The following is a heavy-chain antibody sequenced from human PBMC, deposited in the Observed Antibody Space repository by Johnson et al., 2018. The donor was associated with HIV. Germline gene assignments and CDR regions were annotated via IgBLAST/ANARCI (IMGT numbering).Heavy chain of an antibody. V-gene: IGHV3-66*03. D-gene: IGHD3-9*01. J-gene: IGHJ3*02. CDR1: GVTVSTNY. CDR3: AGKTGYDAFDM. CDR2: SGSGGST. Sequence: VQLVESGGGLIQPGGSLRLSCAASGVTVSTNYMSWVRQAPGKGLEWVSAISGSGGSTYYADSVKGRFTISRDNSKNTLYLQMNSLRVEDTAVYFCAGKTGYDAFDMWGQGTMVTVSS.